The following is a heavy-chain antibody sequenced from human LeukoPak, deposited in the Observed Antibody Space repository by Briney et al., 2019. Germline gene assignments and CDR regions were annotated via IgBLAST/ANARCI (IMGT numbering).Heavy chain of an antibody. J-gene: IGHJ6*02. V-gene: IGHV3-7*01. CDR3: ARDRCSSTSCPPGGYYYGMDV. CDR1: GFTFSSYW. D-gene: IGHD2-2*01. CDR2: IKQDGSEK. Sequence: GGSLRLSCAASGFTFSSYWMSWVRQAPGKGLEWVVNIKQDGSEKYYVDSVKGRFTISRDNAKNSLYLQMNSLRAEDTAVYYCARDRCSSTSCPPGGYYYGMDVWGQGTTVTVSS.